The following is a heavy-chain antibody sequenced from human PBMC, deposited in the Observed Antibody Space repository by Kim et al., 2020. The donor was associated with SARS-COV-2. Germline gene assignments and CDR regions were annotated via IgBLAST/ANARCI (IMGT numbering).Heavy chain of an antibody. J-gene: IGHJ4*02. CDR3: AKDPGYDSSGYEPFYY. Sequence: GGSLRLSCAASGFTFSSYAMSWVRQAPGKGLEWVSAISGGGGSTYYADSVKGRFTISRDNSKNTLYLQMNSLRAEDTAVYYCAKDPGYDSSGYEPFYYWGQGTLVTVSS. V-gene: IGHV3-23*01. CDR1: GFTFSSYA. CDR2: ISGGGGST. D-gene: IGHD3-22*01.